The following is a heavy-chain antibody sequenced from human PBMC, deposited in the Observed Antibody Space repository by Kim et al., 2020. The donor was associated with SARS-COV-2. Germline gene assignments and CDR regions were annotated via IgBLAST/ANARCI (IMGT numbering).Heavy chain of an antibody. D-gene: IGHD3-10*01. Sequence: GGSLRLSCAASGFTFSSYGMHWVRQAPGKGLEWVAVISYDGSNKYYADSVKGRFTISRDNSKNTLYLQMNSLRAEDTAVYYCAKDLYYYGSGSSGFDYWGQGTLVTVSS. CDR2: ISYDGSNK. CDR3: AKDLYYYGSGSSGFDY. CDR1: GFTFSSYG. V-gene: IGHV3-30*18. J-gene: IGHJ4*02.